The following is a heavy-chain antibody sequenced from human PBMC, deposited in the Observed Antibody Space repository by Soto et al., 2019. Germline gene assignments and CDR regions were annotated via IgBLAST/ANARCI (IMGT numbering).Heavy chain of an antibody. V-gene: IGHV1-18*01. D-gene: IGHD3-10*01. J-gene: IGHJ3*01. CDR2: INVKNGHT. Sequence: QVQLGQSAAEVRKPGASVTVSCKTSGHTFSESAFAWVRQAPGQGLEWMGWINVKNGHTNSALNLLGRVVLTTDTCTSTAYMDLKNLRADDTALYFWARVIPNGDDAFDVCGQGTLVIVTS. CDR1: GHTFSESA. CDR3: ARVIPNGDDAFDV.